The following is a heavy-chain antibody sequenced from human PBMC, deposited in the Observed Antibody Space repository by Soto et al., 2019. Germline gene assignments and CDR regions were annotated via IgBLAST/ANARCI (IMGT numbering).Heavy chain of an antibody. CDR3: ARWAVTTTYYYYGMDV. Sequence: QVQLQQWGAGLLKPSETLSLTYAVYGGSFSGYYWSWIRQPPGKGLEWIGEINHSGSTNYNPSLKSRVTISVDTSKNQFSLKLSSVTAADTAVYYCARWAVTTTYYYYGMDVWGQGTTVTVSS. V-gene: IGHV4-34*01. CDR2: INHSGST. D-gene: IGHD4-4*01. CDR1: GGSFSGYY. J-gene: IGHJ6*02.